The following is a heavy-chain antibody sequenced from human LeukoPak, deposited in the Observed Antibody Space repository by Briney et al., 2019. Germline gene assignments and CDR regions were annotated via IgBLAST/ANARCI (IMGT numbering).Heavy chain of an antibody. D-gene: IGHD3-22*01. J-gene: IGHJ4*02. Sequence: SETLSLTCTVSGGSISSGSYYWSWIRQPAGKGLDWIGRIYTTGSTNYNPSLKSRVTMSVDTSKKQFSLRLSSVTAADTAIYYCASDYFDRTGYYGFIYWGQGSLVTISS. CDR1: GGSISSGSYY. CDR2: IYTTGST. CDR3: ASDYFDRTGYYGFIY. V-gene: IGHV4-61*02.